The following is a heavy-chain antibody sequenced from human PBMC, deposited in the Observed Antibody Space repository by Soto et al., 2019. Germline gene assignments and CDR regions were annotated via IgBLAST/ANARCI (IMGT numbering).Heavy chain of an antibody. CDR3: ARGQGGWLDY. Sequence: QVQLVQSGAEVKKPGASVKVSCKASGYTFTSYAMHWVRQAPGQRLEWMGWINAGNGNTKYSQKFQGRVTITSDTSASTADMEQSRRRTEDTAAFYCARGQGGWLDYWGQGTLVTVSS. CDR1: GYTFTSYA. V-gene: IGHV1-3*01. CDR2: INAGNGNT. J-gene: IGHJ4*02. D-gene: IGHD5-12*01.